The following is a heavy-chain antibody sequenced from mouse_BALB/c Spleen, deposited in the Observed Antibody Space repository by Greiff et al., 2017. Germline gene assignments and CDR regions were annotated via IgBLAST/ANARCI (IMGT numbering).Heavy chain of an antibody. CDR1: GYAFTNYL. J-gene: IGHJ4*01. V-gene: IGHV1-54*01. D-gene: IGHD2-1*01. CDR3: ARGEYYGNYVDAMDY. Sequence: QVHVKQSGAELVRPGTSVKVSCKASGYAFTNYLIEWVKQRPGQGLEWIGVINPGSGGTNYNEKFKGKATLTADKSSSTAYMQLSSLTSDDSAVYFCARGEYYGNYVDAMDYWGQGTSVTVSS. CDR2: INPGSGGT.